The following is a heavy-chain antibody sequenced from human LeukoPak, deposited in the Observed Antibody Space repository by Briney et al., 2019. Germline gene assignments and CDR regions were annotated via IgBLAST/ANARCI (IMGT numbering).Heavy chain of an antibody. CDR3: ARVLRGGLEYFDY. V-gene: IGHV4-59*12. J-gene: IGHJ4*02. CDR2: IYYSGST. CDR1: GGSISSYY. Sequence: SETLSLTCTVSGGSISSYYWSWIRQPPGKGLEWIGYIYYSGSTDYNPSLKSRVTISVDTSKNQFSLKLSSVTAADTAVYYCARVLRGGLEYFDYWGQGTLVTVSS.